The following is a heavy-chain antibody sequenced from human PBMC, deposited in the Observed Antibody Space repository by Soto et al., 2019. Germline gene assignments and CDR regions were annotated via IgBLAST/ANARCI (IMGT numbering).Heavy chain of an antibody. D-gene: IGHD6-25*01. CDR3: AKDRRPNYYYGIDV. Sequence: QVQLVESGGGVVQPGRSLRLSCAASGFTFSSYGMHWVRQAPGKGLEWVAVISYDGSNKYYADSVKGRFTISRDNSKNTLYLQMNSLRAEDTAVYYCAKDRRPNYYYGIDVWGQGTRVTVSS. CDR1: GFTFSSYG. V-gene: IGHV3-30*18. J-gene: IGHJ6*02. CDR2: ISYDGSNK.